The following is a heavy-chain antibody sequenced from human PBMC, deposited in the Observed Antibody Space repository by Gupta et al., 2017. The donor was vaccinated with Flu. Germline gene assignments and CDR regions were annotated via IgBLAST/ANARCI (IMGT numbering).Heavy chain of an antibody. J-gene: IGHJ4*02. Sequence: FSDSYMTWIRQAPGKGLEWVSYISGSGTNIYYADSVKGRFTISRDNAKNSLYLQMNSLRAEDTAVYYCARLIYGSGTYPDYWGRGSLVIVSS. V-gene: IGHV3-11*01. CDR3: ARLIYGSGTYPDY. CDR1: FSDSY. CDR2: ISGSGTNI. D-gene: IGHD3-10*01.